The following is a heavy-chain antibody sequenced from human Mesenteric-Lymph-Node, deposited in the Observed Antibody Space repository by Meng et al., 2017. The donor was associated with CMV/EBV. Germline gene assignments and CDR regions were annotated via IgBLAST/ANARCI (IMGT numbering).Heavy chain of an antibody. J-gene: IGHJ5*02. CDR2: INYSGST. Sequence: PETLSLTCTVSGGSISSSCYYWGWIRQPPGKGLEWIGSINYSGSTYYNPSLRSRVTISVDTSKNQFSLRLTSVTAADTAVYYCARRPIAVAGRDWFDPWGQGTLVTVSS. CDR3: ARRPIAVAGRDWFDP. D-gene: IGHD6-19*01. CDR1: GGSISSSCYY. V-gene: IGHV4-39*07.